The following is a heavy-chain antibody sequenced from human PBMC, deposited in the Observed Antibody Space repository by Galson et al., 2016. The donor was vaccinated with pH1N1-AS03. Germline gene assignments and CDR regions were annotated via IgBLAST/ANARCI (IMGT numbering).Heavy chain of an antibody. V-gene: IGHV3-66*02. CDR3: ASVTSAWPTVGAFGI. CDR1: GFTVSSKY. Sequence: SLRLSCAASGFTVSSKYMSWVRQAPKKGLEWVSSIYSGGSTYYADSVKGRFTISRDDSKATLFLQMSSLRPEDTAVYYCASVTSAWPTVGAFGIWGQGTMVTVSS. CDR2: IYSGGST. J-gene: IGHJ3*02. D-gene: IGHD4-23*01.